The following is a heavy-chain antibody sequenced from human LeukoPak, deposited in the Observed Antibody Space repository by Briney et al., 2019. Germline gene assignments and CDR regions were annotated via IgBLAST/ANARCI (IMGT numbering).Heavy chain of an antibody. V-gene: IGHV1-69*04. J-gene: IGHJ5*02. CDR1: GGTFSSYA. D-gene: IGHD3-9*01. CDR3: AREGPPGDWLLYALQVYNWFDP. Sequence: SVKVSCKASGGTFSSYAINWVRQAPGQGLEWMGRIIPILGIANYAQKFQGRVTITADKSTSTAYMELSSLRSEDTAVYYCAREGPPGDWLLYALQVYNWFDPWGQGTLVTVSS. CDR2: IIPILGIA.